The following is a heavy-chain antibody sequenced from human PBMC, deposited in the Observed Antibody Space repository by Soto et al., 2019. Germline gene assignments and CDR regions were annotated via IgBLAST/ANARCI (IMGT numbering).Heavy chain of an antibody. J-gene: IGHJ6*02. CDR3: AKAVGATAYYYHGMDV. V-gene: IGHV3-23*01. CDR1: GLTFSIYA. Sequence: EVQLLESGGGLVQPGGSLRLTCEASGLTFSIYAMSWVRQAPGKGLEWVSTFSGGGDSTYYADSVKGRFTISRDNSKNTLYLQMNSLRADDTAVCYCAKAVGATAYYYHGMDVWGQGTTVTVSS. D-gene: IGHD1-26*01. CDR2: FSGGGDST.